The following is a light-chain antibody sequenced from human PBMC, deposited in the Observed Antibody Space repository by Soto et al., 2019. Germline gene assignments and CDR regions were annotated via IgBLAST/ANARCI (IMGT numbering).Light chain of an antibody. V-gene: IGLV2-14*01. CDR3: SSYTSSSTL. CDR2: DVS. J-gene: IGLJ1*01. Sequence: QSVPTQPASVSGSPGQSITISCTGTSSDVGGYNYVSWYQQLPGKAPKLMIYDVSNRPSGVSNRFSGSKSGNTASLTISGLQAEDEADYYCSSYTSSSTLFGTGTKVTVL. CDR1: SSDVGGYNY.